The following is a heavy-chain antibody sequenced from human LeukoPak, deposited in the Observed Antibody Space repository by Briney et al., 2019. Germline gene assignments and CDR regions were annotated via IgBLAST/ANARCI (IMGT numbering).Heavy chain of an antibody. CDR2: IRSSVNYI. Sequence: GGSLRLSCAASGFTFSSYSMNWVRQAPGKGLEWVSSIRSSVNYIYYGDSVKGRFTISRDNAKNSLYLQMSRLRAEGTAVYYCATETGYNYGFDHWGQGTLVTVSS. CDR3: ATETGYNYGFDH. J-gene: IGHJ5*02. V-gene: IGHV3-21*01. D-gene: IGHD5-18*01. CDR1: GFTFSSYS.